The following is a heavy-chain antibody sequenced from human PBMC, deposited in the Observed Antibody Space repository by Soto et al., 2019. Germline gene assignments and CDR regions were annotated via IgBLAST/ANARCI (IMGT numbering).Heavy chain of an antibody. CDR1: GYTLTGYY. J-gene: IGHJ6*02. V-gene: IGHV1-2*02. CDR3: ARESSSRVVTAATGLYYGMDV. D-gene: IGHD2-2*01. Sequence: ASVTVSCKASGYTLTGYYMHWVRQAPGQGLAWMGWTNPNSGGTNYAQKIQGRVTMTRDTSIRTAYMELSRLRSDDTAVYYCARESSSRVVTAATGLYYGMDVWGQGTTVTVSS. CDR2: TNPNSGGT.